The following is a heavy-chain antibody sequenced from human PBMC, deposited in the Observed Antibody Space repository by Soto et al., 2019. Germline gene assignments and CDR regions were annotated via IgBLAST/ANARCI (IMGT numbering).Heavy chain of an antibody. V-gene: IGHV3-30*18. D-gene: IGHD6-13*01. CDR3: PKALKIAAAGTAIFDY. J-gene: IGHJ4*02. CDR1: GFTFSSYG. CDR2: ISYDGSNK. Sequence: QVQLVESGGGVVQPGRSLRLSCAASGFTFSSYGMHWVRQAPGKGLEWVAVISYDGSNKYYADSVKGRFTISRDNSKNTLYLQMNSLRAEATAVYYCPKALKIAAAGTAIFDYWGQGTLVTVSS.